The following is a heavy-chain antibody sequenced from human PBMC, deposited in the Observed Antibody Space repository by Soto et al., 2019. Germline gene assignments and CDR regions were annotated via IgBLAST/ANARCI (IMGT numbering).Heavy chain of an antibody. Sequence: GASVKVSCKASGFTFTSSAMQWVRQARGQRLEWIGWIVVVSGNTNYAQKFQERVTITRDMSTSTAYMELSSLRSEDTAVYYCAAVFPLRGEDLYFDYWGQGTLVTVSS. CDR2: IVVVSGNT. CDR1: GFTFTSSA. J-gene: IGHJ4*02. D-gene: IGHD4-17*01. V-gene: IGHV1-58*02. CDR3: AAVFPLRGEDLYFDY.